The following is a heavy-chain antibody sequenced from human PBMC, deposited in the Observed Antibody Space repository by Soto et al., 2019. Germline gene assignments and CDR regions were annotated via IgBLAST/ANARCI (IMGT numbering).Heavy chain of an antibody. Sequence: GGSLRLSCAASGFTVSRTYMTWVRQAPGKGLECVSVIYSAGNTYYADSVKGRFTISRDNSRNTVYLQMNSLRAEDTAIYYCARDSRYVGDNYGLDHWGQGSLVTVYS. CDR1: GFTVSRTY. J-gene: IGHJ4*02. D-gene: IGHD3-16*01. CDR2: IYSAGNT. CDR3: ARDSRYVGDNYGLDH. V-gene: IGHV3-53*01.